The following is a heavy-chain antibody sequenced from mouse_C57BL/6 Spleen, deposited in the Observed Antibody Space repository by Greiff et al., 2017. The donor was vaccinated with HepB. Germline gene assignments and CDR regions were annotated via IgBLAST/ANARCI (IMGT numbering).Heavy chain of an antibody. V-gene: IGHV1-15*01. Sequence: VKLQQSGAELVRPGASVTLSCKASGYTFTDYEMHWVKQTPVHGLEWIGAIDPETGGTAYNQKFKGKAILTADKSSSTAYMELRSLTSEDSAVYYCTRWRAYWGQGTLVTVSA. J-gene: IGHJ3*01. CDR2: IDPETGGT. CDR1: GYTFTDYE. CDR3: TRWRAY.